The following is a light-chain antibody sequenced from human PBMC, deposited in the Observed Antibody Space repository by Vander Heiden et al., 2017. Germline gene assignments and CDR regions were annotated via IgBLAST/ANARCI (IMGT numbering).Light chain of an antibody. CDR1: QDIAHY. Sequence: DIQMTQSPSSLSASVGDRVTITCQASQDIAHYLHWYQQRPGKAPKVLIYDVSNLGPGVPSRFSGGGSGTHFTVTISSLQPEDIATYYCHQYVSFPYTFGRGTKLEI. CDR2: DVS. CDR3: HQYVSFPYT. J-gene: IGKJ2*01. V-gene: IGKV1-33*01.